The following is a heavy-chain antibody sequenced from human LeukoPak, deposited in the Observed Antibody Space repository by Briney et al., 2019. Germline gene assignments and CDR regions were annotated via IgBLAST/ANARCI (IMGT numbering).Heavy chain of an antibody. D-gene: IGHD3-22*01. CDR3: AKDLLASSSGYPTYPTGY. CDR2: ISGSGGST. Sequence: PGGSLRLSCAASGFTLSSYGMSWVRQAPGKGLEWVSAISGSGGSTYYADSVKGRFTISRDNSKNTLYLQMNSLRAEDTAVYYCAKDLLASSSGYPTYPTGYWGQGTLVTVSS. CDR1: GFTLSSYG. J-gene: IGHJ4*02. V-gene: IGHV3-23*01.